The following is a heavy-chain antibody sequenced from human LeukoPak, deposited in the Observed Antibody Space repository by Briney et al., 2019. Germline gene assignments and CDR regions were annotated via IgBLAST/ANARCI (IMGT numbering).Heavy chain of an antibody. J-gene: IGHJ5*02. CDR1: GGSISRYY. CDR3: AREGGTSSGWYSGWFVP. D-gene: IGHD6-19*01. V-gene: IGHV4-59*01. CDR2: IYYSGST. Sequence: PSETLSLTCTVSGGSISRYYWSWIRQPPGKGLEWIWYIYYSGSTNYNTSLKSRVTISVDTSTNKFSLKLSSVTAADTAGYYYAREGGTSSGWYSGWFVPWGQGTPVTVSS.